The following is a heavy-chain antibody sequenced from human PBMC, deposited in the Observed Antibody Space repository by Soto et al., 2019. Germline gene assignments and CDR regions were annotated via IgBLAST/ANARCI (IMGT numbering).Heavy chain of an antibody. D-gene: IGHD5-12*01. CDR2: INAGNGNT. V-gene: IGHV1-3*01. J-gene: IGHJ4*02. CDR1: GYTFTCYA. Sequence: GASVKVSCKASGYTFTCYAMHWVRQAPGQRLDCIGWINAGNGNTKYSQKFQGRVTITRDTSASTAYMELSSLRSEDTAVYYCARESGYELYYVDYWGRGTLVTVSS. CDR3: ARESGYELYYVDY.